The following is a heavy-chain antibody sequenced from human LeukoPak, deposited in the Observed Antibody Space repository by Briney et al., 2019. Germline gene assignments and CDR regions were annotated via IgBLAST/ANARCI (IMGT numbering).Heavy chain of an antibody. CDR2: INPNSGGT. J-gene: IGHJ4*02. Sequence: ASVKVSCKASGYTFTGYYMHWVRQAPGQGLEWMGWINPNSGGTNYAQKFQGRVTMARDASISTAYMELSRLRSDDTAVYYCATVDYDSSGYFDYWGQGTLVTVSS. V-gene: IGHV1-2*02. CDR3: ATVDYDSSGYFDY. CDR1: GYTFTGYY. D-gene: IGHD3-22*01.